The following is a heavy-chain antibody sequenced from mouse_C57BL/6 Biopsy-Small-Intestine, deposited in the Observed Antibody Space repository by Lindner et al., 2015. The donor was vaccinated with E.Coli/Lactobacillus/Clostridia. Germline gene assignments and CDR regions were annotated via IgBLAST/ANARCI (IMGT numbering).Heavy chain of an antibody. CDR2: ISAYSGNT. V-gene: IGHV1-84*02. CDR1: GFTFSWSG. J-gene: IGHJ4*01. D-gene: IGHD1-1*02. CDR3: VRGRQGGYEMFDY. Sequence: SVQVSCKASGFTFSWSGFNWVRQAPGQRLEWMGWISAYSGNTKFAQKFQGRVTMKTDTSTSTAYMELRSLKSDDTAVYFCVRGRQGGYEMFDYWGQGTLVNVSS.